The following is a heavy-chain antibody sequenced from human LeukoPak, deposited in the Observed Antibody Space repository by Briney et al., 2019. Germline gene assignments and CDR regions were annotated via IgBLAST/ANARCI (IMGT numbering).Heavy chain of an antibody. J-gene: IGHJ4*02. CDR1: GDSISSGTYY. Sequence: PSETLSLTCTVSGDSISSGTYYWNWIRQPAGKGLEWIGRIYTSGSTNYNPSPRSRVTISVDTSENQISLKLTSVTAADTAVYYCARDRQWLLDYWGQGTLVTVSS. V-gene: IGHV4-61*02. CDR3: ARDRQWLLDY. D-gene: IGHD6-19*01. CDR2: IYTSGST.